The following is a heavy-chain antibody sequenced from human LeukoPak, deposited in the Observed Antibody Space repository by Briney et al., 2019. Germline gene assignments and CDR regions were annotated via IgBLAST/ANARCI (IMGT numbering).Heavy chain of an antibody. CDR2: VHYSGSS. CDR3: ATLGLLRGAGFNLATHFDF. V-gene: IGHV4-39*01. J-gene: IGHJ4*02. D-gene: IGHD3/OR15-3a*01. Sequence: TSETLSLTCSVSGVSISNNYFYWAWIPQPPGKGVELIGYVHYSGSSFYHASLKSRITVSADTSRIQFTLSLTSVTAADTAMYYCATLGLLRGAGFNLATHFDFWGQGTLVAVSS. CDR1: GVSISNNYFY.